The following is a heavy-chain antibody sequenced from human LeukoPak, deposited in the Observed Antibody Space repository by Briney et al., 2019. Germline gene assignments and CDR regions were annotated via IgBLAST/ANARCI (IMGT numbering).Heavy chain of an antibody. CDR2: MRYSGST. Sequence: PSETLSLTGTGSGGSISTYYWSWIRQPPGKGLEWIGYMRYSGSTNYNPSFKSRATASVDMSKNQLSLKLSSVTAADTAVYYCASIAVRNNYFEYWGQGTLVTVSS. CDR1: GGSISTYY. V-gene: IGHV4-59*01. J-gene: IGHJ4*02. D-gene: IGHD6-19*01. CDR3: ASIAVRNNYFEY.